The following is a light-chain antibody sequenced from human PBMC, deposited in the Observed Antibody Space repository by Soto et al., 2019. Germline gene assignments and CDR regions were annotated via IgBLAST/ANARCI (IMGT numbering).Light chain of an antibody. CDR3: QQYNSYSLA. CDR2: DAS. J-gene: IGKJ1*01. V-gene: IGKV1-5*01. CDR1: QNINNY. Sequence: DIQMTQSPSSLSASVGDRVTITCQASQNINNYLNWYQQKPGKAPKLLIYDASSLESGVPSRFRGSGSGTDFTLTISRLQPDDFATYYCQQYNSYSLAFGQGTKVDIK.